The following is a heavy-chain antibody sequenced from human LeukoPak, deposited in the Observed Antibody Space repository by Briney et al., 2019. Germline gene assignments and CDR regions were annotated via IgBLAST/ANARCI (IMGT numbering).Heavy chain of an antibody. CDR2: ISTYNGDT. V-gene: IGHV1-18*01. D-gene: IGHD2-15*01. CDR3: TKGCSGGSCYVALY. Sequence: ASVKVSCKASGYPFTSSGITWVRQAPGQGLEWMGWISTYNGDTNYAQKFQGRVTMTTDTSTTTAYMELRSLTSGDTAVYYCTKGCSGGSCYVALYWGQGTLVTVSS. CDR1: GYPFTSSG. J-gene: IGHJ4*02.